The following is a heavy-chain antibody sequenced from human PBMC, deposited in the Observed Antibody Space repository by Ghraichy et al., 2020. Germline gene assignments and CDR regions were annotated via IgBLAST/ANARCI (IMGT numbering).Heavy chain of an antibody. CDR1: GYTFTSYG. J-gene: IGHJ4*02. V-gene: IGHV1-18*04. Sequence: ASVKVSCKASGYTFTSYGISWVRQAPGQGLEWMGWISAYNGNTNYAQKLQGRVTMTTDTSTSPAYIELRSLRSDDTAVYYCARYSGSYPYFDYWGQGTLVTGSS. D-gene: IGHD1-26*01. CDR2: ISAYNGNT. CDR3: ARYSGSYPYFDY.